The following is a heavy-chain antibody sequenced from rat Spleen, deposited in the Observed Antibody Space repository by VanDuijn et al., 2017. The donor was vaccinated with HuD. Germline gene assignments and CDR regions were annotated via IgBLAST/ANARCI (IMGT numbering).Heavy chain of an antibody. CDR2: ITNTGGST. V-gene: IGHV5-31*01. Sequence: EVQLVESGGGLVQPGRSMKLSCAALGFTFSNYYMAWVRQAPGKGLEWVASITNTGGSTYYPDSVKGRFTISRDNAKSTLYLQMNSLRSEDTATYYCTPGTTDYWGQGVMVTVSS. CDR3: TPGTTDY. J-gene: IGHJ2*01. D-gene: IGHD1-4*01. CDR1: GFTFSNYY.